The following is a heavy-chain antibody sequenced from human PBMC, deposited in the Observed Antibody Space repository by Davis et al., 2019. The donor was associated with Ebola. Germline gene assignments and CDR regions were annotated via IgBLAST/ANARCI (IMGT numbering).Heavy chain of an antibody. D-gene: IGHD4-17*01. V-gene: IGHV4-34*01. CDR2: INHSGST. Sequence: SETLSLTCAVYGGSFSGYYWSWIRQPPGKGLEWIGEINHSGSTNYNPSLKSRVTISVDTSKNQFSLKLSSVTAADTAVYYCARVRAYYYYYGMDVWGQGTTATVSS. J-gene: IGHJ6*02. CDR3: ARVRAYYYYYGMDV. CDR1: GGSFSGYY.